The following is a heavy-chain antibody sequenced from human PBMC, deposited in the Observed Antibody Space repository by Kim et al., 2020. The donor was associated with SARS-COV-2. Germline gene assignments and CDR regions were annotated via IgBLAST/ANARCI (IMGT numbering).Heavy chain of an antibody. CDR3: ARDPPDILTGFDP. D-gene: IGHD3-9*01. J-gene: IGHJ5*02. Sequence: HPSLKSRVTISVDTAKNQFSQRLSSVPAADTAVYYCARDPPDILTGFDPWGQGTLVTVSS. V-gene: IGHV4-31*02.